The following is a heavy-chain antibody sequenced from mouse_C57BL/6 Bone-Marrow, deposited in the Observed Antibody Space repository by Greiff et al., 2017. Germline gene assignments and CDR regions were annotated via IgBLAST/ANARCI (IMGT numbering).Heavy chain of an antibody. CDR3: ARSWAWFAY. D-gene: IGHD4-1*01. CDR2: ISSGGSYT. J-gene: IGHJ3*01. CDR1: GFTFSSYG. Sequence: EVKLVESGGDLVKPGGSLKLSCAASGFTFSSYGMSWVRQTPDKRLEWVATISSGGSYTYYPDSVKGRVTISRDNAKNTLYLPMSSLKSEDTAMYFCARSWAWFAYWGQGTLVTVSA. V-gene: IGHV5-6*02.